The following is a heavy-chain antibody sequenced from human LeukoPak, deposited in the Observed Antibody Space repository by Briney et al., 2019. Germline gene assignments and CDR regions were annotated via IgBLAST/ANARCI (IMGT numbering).Heavy chain of an antibody. CDR3: TRGLWGIDY. D-gene: IGHD7-27*01. CDR1: GFTLSSYW. CDR2: IDTDESAT. V-gene: IGHV3-74*01. J-gene: IGHJ4*02. Sequence: GGSLRLSCAASGFTLSSYWMRWVRQAPGKGLVWVSRIDTDESATNYADSVKGRFTISRDNAENTLYLEMNSLRAEDTAVYYCTRGLWGIDYWGQATLVTVSS.